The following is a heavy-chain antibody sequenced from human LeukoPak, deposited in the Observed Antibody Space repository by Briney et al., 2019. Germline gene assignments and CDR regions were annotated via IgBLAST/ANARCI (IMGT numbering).Heavy chain of an antibody. CDR2: IYYSGST. V-gene: IGHV4-39*07. J-gene: IGHJ5*02. CDR3: ARDRRQWLAQFDP. D-gene: IGHD6-19*01. CDR1: GGSISSSSYY. Sequence: KASETLSLTCTVSGGSISSSSYYWGWIRQPPGKGLEWIGSIYYSGSTYYNPSLKSRVTISVDTSKNQFSLKLSSVTAADTAVYYCARDRRQWLAQFDPWGQGTLVTVSS.